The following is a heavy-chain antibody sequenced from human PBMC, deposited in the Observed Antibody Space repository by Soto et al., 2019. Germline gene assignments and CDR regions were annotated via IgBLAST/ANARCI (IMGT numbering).Heavy chain of an antibody. CDR2: IYHSGST. CDR1: GGSISSSNW. D-gene: IGHD1-26*01. CDR3: ARSLWEPRPPFY. J-gene: IGHJ4*02. Sequence: SETLSLTCAVSGGSISSSNWWSWVRQPPGKGLEWIGEIYHSGSTNYNSSLKSRVTISVDKSKSQFSLKLTSVTAADTAVYYCARSLWEPRPPFYWGQGTLVTVSS. V-gene: IGHV4-4*02.